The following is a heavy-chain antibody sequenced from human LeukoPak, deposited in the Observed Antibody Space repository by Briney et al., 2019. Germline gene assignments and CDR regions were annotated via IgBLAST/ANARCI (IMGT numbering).Heavy chain of an antibody. V-gene: IGHV4-4*02. CDR1: GPSISSSNW. D-gene: IGHD2-15*01. J-gene: IGHJ4*02. Sequence: PSETLSLTCAVSGPSISSSNWWCWVRQPPGKGVEWIGEIYHSGSTYYNPSLKSRVTISVDRSKNQFSLKLSSVTAADTAVYYCARSSSGGTFFDYWGQGTLVTVSS. CDR2: IYHSGST. CDR3: ARSSSGGTFFDY.